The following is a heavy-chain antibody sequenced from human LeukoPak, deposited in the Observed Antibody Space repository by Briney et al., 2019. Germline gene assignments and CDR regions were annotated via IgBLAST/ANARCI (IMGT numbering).Heavy chain of an antibody. Sequence: PGGSLRLSCAASGFTFNNYWMHWVRQAPGKGLVWVSRINSDGSSTSYADSVKGRFTISRDNSKNTLYLQMNSLRAEDTAVYYCAKIGQWLVLDYWGQGTLVTVSS. J-gene: IGHJ4*02. V-gene: IGHV3-74*01. D-gene: IGHD6-19*01. CDR2: INSDGSST. CDR3: AKIGQWLVLDY. CDR1: GFTFNNYW.